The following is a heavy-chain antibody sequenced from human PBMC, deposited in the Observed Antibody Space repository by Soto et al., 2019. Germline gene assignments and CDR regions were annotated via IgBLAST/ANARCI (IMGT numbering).Heavy chain of an antibody. V-gene: IGHV4-31*03. CDR3: AGVSPPFYDSSGYYHGGFDY. Sequence: QVQLQESGPGLVKPSQTLSLTCTVSGGSISSGGYYWSWIRQHPGKGLEWIGYIYYSGSTYYNPSLKSRVTISVDTSKNQFSLKLSSVTAADTAVYYCAGVSPPFYDSSGYYHGGFDYWGQGTLVTVSS. D-gene: IGHD3-22*01. CDR1: GGSISSGGYY. CDR2: IYYSGST. J-gene: IGHJ4*02.